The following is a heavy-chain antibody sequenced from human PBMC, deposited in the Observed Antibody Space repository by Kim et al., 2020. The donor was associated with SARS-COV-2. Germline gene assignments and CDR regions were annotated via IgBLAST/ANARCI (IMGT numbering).Heavy chain of an antibody. CDR3: ARGGHSSWYLLEGSYYYGMDV. Sequence: SVKVSCKASGGTFSSYAISWVRQAPGQGLEWMGGIIPIFGTANYAQKFQGRVTITADESTSTAYMELSSLRSEDTAVYYCARGGHSSWYLLEGSYYYGMDVWGQGTTVTVSS. J-gene: IGHJ6*02. V-gene: IGHV1-69*13. D-gene: IGHD6-13*01. CDR1: GGTFSSYA. CDR2: IIPIFGTA.